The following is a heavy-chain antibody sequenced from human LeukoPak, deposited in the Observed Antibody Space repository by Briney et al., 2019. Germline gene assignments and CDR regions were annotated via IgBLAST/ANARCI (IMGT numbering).Heavy chain of an antibody. Sequence: GGSLRLSCAASGFTFSSYAMHWVRQAPGKGLEWVAVISYDGSNKYYADSVKGRFTISRDNSKTTLYLQMNSLRAEDTAVYYCARSWAVAGETFDYWGQGTLVTVSS. CDR2: ISYDGSNK. D-gene: IGHD6-19*01. V-gene: IGHV3-30*01. CDR3: ARSWAVAGETFDY. J-gene: IGHJ4*02. CDR1: GFTFSSYA.